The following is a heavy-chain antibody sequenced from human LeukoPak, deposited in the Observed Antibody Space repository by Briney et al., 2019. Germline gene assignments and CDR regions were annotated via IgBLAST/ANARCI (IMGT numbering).Heavy chain of an antibody. J-gene: IGHJ5*02. D-gene: IGHD6-13*01. Sequence: PGGSLRLSCAASGFTVSDYSMSWVRQAPGKGLEWVSAISGSGGYTNYADSVKGRFTISKDNSKNTLYLQLNSLRAEDTAVYYCAKLQDLAAAGTSPFDPWGQGTLVTVSS. V-gene: IGHV3-23*01. CDR2: ISGSGGYT. CDR3: AKLQDLAAAGTSPFDP. CDR1: GFTVSDYS.